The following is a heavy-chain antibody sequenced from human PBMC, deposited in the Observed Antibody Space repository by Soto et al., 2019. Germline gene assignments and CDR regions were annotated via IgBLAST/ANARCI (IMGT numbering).Heavy chain of an antibody. CDR1: QFVFSNSW. CDR3: WGTYKWKPMSFNLFDL. D-gene: IGHD1-1*01. J-gene: IGHJ3*01. V-gene: IGHV3-74*01. Sequence: GGSLRLSCGASQFVFSNSWMHWVRQVPGKGLIWVSRISADGSAATYTDSVKGRFTISRDNTRNTLYLDMNSLRVDDTAIYYCWGTYKWKPMSFNLFDLWGQGTMVTV. CDR2: ISADGSAA.